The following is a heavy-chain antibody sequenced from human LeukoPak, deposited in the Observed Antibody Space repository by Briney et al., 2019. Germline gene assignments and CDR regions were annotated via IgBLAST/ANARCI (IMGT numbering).Heavy chain of an antibody. Sequence: GGSLRLSFAASGFTFSSYSMNWVRQAPGKGLEWVSSISRAGGYIYSADSVKGRFIISRDNAKNSLYLQMNSLRAEDTAVYYCARKGVTSDDYFYMDVWGKGTTVTVSS. D-gene: IGHD4-11*01. CDR1: GFTFSSYS. CDR3: ARKGVTSDDYFYMDV. J-gene: IGHJ6*03. CDR2: ISRAGGYI. V-gene: IGHV3-21*01.